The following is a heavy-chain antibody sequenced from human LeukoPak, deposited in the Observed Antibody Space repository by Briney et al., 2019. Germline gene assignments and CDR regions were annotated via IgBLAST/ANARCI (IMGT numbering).Heavy chain of an antibody. CDR1: RGSVNTDSFY. CDR3: TRSGSYYRRGASDI. Sequence: SETLSLTCTVSRGSVNTDSFYWDWIRQTPGTGLEWIGNIDYVGNTNYNPSLKSRVTISIDTSKNLFSLKLHSVTAADTSLYYCTRSGSYYRRGASDIWGRGTMVVVSS. CDR2: IDYVGNT. V-gene: IGHV4-39*01. J-gene: IGHJ3*02. D-gene: IGHD1-26*01.